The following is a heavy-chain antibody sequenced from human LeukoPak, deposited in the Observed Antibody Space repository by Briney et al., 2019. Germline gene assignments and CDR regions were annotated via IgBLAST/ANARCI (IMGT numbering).Heavy chain of an antibody. CDR2: IYYSGST. CDR3: ARSPIVPTYLFDY. J-gene: IGHJ4*02. Sequence: SETLSLTCAVSGGSISSSSYYWGWIRQPPGKGLEWIGSIYYSGSTYYNPSLKSRVTISVDTSKNQFSLKLSSVTAADTAVYYCARSPIVPTYLFDYWGQGTLVTVSS. D-gene: IGHD2-2*01. CDR1: GGSISSSSYY. V-gene: IGHV4-39*01.